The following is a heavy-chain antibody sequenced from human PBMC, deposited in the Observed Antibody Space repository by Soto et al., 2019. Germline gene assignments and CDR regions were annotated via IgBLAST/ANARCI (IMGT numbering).Heavy chain of an antibody. V-gene: IGHV3-48*01. CDR1: GFTFSSYS. CDR3: ARHPERIAQIGWFDP. D-gene: IGHD6-13*01. CDR2: ISSSSSSI. Sequence: GGSLRLSCAASGFTFSSYSMNWVRQAPGKGLERVSYISSSSSSIYYADSVKGRFTISRDIAKNSLYLKMKSLRAEDTVLYYCARHPERIAQIGWFDPWGQGTLVTVSS. J-gene: IGHJ5*02.